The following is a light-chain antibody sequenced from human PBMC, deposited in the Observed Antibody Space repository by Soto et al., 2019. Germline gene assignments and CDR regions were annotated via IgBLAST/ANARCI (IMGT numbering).Light chain of an antibody. CDR2: HAA. CDR3: QQRTNWPIT. V-gene: IGKV3-11*01. J-gene: IGKJ5*01. CDR1: QTLDNY. Sequence: EIVLTQSPATLSLSPGERATLSCRASQTLDNYLAWYRQKPGQAPRLLIFHAANRATGIPARFSGSGSGTDFTLTISSLEPEDFAVYYSQQRTNWPITFGQGTRLEIK.